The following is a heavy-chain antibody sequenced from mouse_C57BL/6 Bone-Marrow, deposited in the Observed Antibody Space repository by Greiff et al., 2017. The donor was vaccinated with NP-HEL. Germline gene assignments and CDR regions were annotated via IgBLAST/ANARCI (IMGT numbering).Heavy chain of an antibody. V-gene: IGHV1-50*01. D-gene: IGHD4-1*01. CDR1: GYTFTSYW. Sequence: QVQLQQPGAELVKPGASVKLSCKASGYTFTSYWMQWVKQRPGQGLEWIGEIDPSDSYTNYNQKFKGKATLTVDTSSSTAYMQLSSLTSEDSAVYYCARVEDWDTGDYWGQGTTLTVSS. CDR2: IDPSDSYT. J-gene: IGHJ2*01. CDR3: ARVEDWDTGDY.